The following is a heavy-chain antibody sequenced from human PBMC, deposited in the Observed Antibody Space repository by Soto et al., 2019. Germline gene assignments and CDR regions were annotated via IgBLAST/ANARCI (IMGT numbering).Heavy chain of an antibody. Sequence: GQLVESGGGLAQPGGSLRLSCAASGFTFSSDAMDWVRQAPGKGLEYVSGISSNGIGTYYASSVKGRFTISRDNSRDTVYLQMDSLRPEDMAVYYCARRARADYYYMDVWGKGTTVTVS. D-gene: IGHD6-6*01. CDR1: GFTFSSDA. CDR2: ISSNGIGT. V-gene: IGHV3-64*01. J-gene: IGHJ6*03. CDR3: ARRARADYYYMDV.